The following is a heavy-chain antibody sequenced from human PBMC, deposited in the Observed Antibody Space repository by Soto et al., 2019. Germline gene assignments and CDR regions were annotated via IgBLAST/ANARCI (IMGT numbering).Heavy chain of an antibody. CDR3: ARQPVVVVAATPID. CDR2: IYYSGNT. Sequence: PSETLSLTWPVSGGFINSSTYCWDWIRQPPVKGLDWIGSIYYSGNTYYHPSRKSRVTISVDTSKNQYSLKLSSVTAADTAVYYCARQPVVVVAATPIDWGQGTLVTVSS. V-gene: IGHV4-39*01. J-gene: IGHJ4*02. CDR1: GGFINSSTYC. D-gene: IGHD2-15*01.